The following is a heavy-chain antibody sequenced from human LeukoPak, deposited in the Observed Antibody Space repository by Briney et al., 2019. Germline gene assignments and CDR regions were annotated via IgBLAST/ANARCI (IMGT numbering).Heavy chain of an antibody. CDR3: ARDYCSSTSCLFDY. Sequence: GASVKVSCKASGYTFTVYHMHWVRQAPGQGLEWMGRINPNSGDTNYAQEFQGRVTMTRDTSISTAYVELSRLRSDDTAVYYCARDYCSSTSCLFDYWGQGTLVTVSS. V-gene: IGHV1-2*06. CDR1: GYTFTVYH. J-gene: IGHJ4*02. D-gene: IGHD2-2*01. CDR2: INPNSGDT.